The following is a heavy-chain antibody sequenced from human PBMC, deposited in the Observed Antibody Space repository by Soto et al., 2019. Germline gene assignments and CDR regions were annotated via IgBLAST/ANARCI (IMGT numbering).Heavy chain of an antibody. V-gene: IGHV4-34*01. CDR3: ARGGQWLRPFDY. D-gene: IGHD5-12*01. CDR2: INHSGST. Sequence: SETLSLTCAVCGGSFSVYYWSWIRQPPGKGLEWIGEINHSGSTNYNPSLKSRVTISVDTSKNQFSLKLSSVTAADTAVYYCARGGQWLRPFDYWGQGTLVTVSS. J-gene: IGHJ4*02. CDR1: GGSFSVYY.